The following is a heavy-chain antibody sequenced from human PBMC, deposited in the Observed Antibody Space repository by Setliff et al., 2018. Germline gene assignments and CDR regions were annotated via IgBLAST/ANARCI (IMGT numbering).Heavy chain of an antibody. CDR1: GISISSGHY. V-gene: IGHV4-38-2*01. J-gene: IGHJ3*02. CDR3: ASPRRDDLDSPFDAFDI. Sequence: PSETLSLTCAVSGISISSGHYWGWIRQPPGKGLEWIATIYHKGRTYYNPSRDSRVTISLDTSKNHFSLRLSSVTAADTAVYYCASPRRDDLDSPFDAFDIWGQGTKVTVSS. CDR2: IYHKGRT. D-gene: IGHD3-3*01.